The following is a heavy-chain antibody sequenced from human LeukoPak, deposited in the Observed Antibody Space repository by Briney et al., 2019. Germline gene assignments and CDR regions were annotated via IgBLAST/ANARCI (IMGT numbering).Heavy chain of an antibody. D-gene: IGHD1-14*01. CDR2: IRYDGSNK. V-gene: IGHV3-30*02. J-gene: IGHJ4*02. Sequence: GGSLRLSCAASGFTFSSYGMHWVRQAPGKGLEWVAFIRYDGSNKYYADSVKGRFTISRDNSKNTLYLQMNSLRAEDTAVYYCASGAPDSFDYWGQGTLVTVSS. CDR1: GFTFSSYG. CDR3: ASGAPDSFDY.